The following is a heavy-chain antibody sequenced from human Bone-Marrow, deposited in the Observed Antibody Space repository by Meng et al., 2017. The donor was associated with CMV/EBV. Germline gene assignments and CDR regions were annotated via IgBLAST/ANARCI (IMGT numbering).Heavy chain of an antibody. CDR1: GGSISSYY. CDR2: IYYSGST. Sequence: SETLSLTCTVSGGSISSYYWSWIRQPPGKGLEWIGYIYYSGSTNYNPSLKSRVTISVDTSKNQFSLKLSSVTAADTAVYYCARVPIVVVPAAQSRNYYYYGMDVWGQGTTVTVSS. D-gene: IGHD2-2*01. V-gene: IGHV4-59*01. CDR3: ARVPIVVVPAAQSRNYYYYGMDV. J-gene: IGHJ6*02.